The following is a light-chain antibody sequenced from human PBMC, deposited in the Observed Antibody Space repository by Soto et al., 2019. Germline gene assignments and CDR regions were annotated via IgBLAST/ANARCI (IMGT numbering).Light chain of an antibody. CDR2: DSS. Sequence: EAVLTQSPATLSLSLGKRPTLSYRGSESVLDELGWYQQKPGQAPRLVILDSSNRETGIPARVSGSGEGTEFTLSISSLEPEDVAVDYCQQRLSWTITFGQGTRLEIK. V-gene: IGKV3-11*01. CDR1: ESVLDE. J-gene: IGKJ5*01. CDR3: QQRLSWTIT.